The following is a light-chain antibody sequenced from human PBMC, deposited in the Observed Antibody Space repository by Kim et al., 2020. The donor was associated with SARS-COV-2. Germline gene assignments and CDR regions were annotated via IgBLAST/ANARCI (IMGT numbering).Light chain of an antibody. CDR2: GAS. V-gene: IGKV1-5*01. Sequence: SSVGDRVTLTCRASQSISSWLAWYQQKPGKAPKLVIYGASSLQSGVPSRFSGSGSGTEFTLTISSLQPDDFATYYCQQYYNFPITFGGGTKLEIK. J-gene: IGKJ4*01. CDR1: QSISSW. CDR3: QQYYNFPIT.